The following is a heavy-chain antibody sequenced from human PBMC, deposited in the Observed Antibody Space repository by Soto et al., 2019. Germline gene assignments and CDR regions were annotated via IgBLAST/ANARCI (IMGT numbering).Heavy chain of an antibody. CDR3: AVIGYDLDY. V-gene: IGHV1-69*06. Sequence: QVQLVQSGAEVKKPGSSVKVSCKGSGDTFHRHALSWVRQAPGQGLEWMGGIIPMFGTANYAQKLQGRVTITADTSTSTAYMELSSLRFEDTAFYYSAVIGYDLDYWGQGTLVAVSS. CDR2: IIPMFGTA. J-gene: IGHJ4*02. CDR1: GDTFHRHA. D-gene: IGHD5-12*01.